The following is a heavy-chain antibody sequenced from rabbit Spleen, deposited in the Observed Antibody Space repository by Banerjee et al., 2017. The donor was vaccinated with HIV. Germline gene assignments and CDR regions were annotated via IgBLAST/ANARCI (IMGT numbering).Heavy chain of an antibody. Sequence: QSLEESGGDLVKPGASLTLTCTASGFSFSISYYMCWVRQAPGKGLEWIACIDSGSSGSTYYASWAKGRFTISKASSTTVTLEMTSLTAADTATYFCARDGGSSFSSYGMDLWGQGTLVTVS. D-gene: IGHD8-1*01. CDR2: IDSGSSGST. J-gene: IGHJ6*01. CDR1: GFSFSISYY. CDR3: ARDGGSSFSSYGMDL. V-gene: IGHV1S40*01.